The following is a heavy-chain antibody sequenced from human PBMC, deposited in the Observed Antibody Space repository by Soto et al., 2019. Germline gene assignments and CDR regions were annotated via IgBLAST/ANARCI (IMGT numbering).Heavy chain of an antibody. CDR3: ARDPVAQGVLMVYAINWFDP. CDR2: ISSSSSYT. Sequence: GGSLRLSCAASGFTFSDYYMSWIRQAPGKGLEWVSYISSSSSYTNYADSVKGRFTISRDNAKNSLYLQMNSLRAEDTAVYYCARDPVAQGVLMVYAINWFDPWGQGTLVTVSS. V-gene: IGHV3-11*06. D-gene: IGHD2-8*01. J-gene: IGHJ5*02. CDR1: GFTFSDYY.